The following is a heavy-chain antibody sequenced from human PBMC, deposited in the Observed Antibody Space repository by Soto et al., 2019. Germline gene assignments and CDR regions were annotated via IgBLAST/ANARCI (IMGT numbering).Heavy chain of an antibody. D-gene: IGHD3-3*01. CDR3: AKDQRDYDFWSGLYYYAMDV. J-gene: IGHJ6*02. CDR2: IKQDGSEI. CDR1: GFAFSSYW. V-gene: IGHV3-7*03. Sequence: PGGSLRLSFAGSGFAFSSYWMKLVRQAPGTGLEWVASIKQDGSEIYYVDSVKGRFTISRDNAKNSLYLQMRSMRAEDTAVYYCAKDQRDYDFWSGLYYYAMDVWGQGTTVTVSS.